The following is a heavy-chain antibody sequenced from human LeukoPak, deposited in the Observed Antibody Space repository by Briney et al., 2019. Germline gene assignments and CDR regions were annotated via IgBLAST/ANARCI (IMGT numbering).Heavy chain of an antibody. J-gene: IGHJ4*02. V-gene: IGHV3-7*01. Sequence: GSLRLSCAASGFPFSDFWMGWVRPAPGKGLEWVANINQDGSENYYVDSVKGRFTISRDNAKNSLYLQMNSLRAEDTAVYYCTKGRSNHYWGQGTLVTVST. D-gene: IGHD3-10*01. CDR3: TKGRSNHY. CDR1: GFPFSDFW. CDR2: INQDGSEN.